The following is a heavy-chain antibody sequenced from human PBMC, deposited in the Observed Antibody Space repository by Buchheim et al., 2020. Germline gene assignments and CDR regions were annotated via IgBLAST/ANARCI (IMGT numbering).Heavy chain of an antibody. CDR2: IRSKTNSYAT. CDR3: TRSNDFWSAFDY. D-gene: IGHD3-3*01. J-gene: IGHJ4*02. V-gene: IGHV3-73*02. Sequence: EVQLVESGGGLVQPGGSLKVSCAAPGFTFSGSAVHWVRQASGKGLEWVGRIRSKTNSYATTYAASVKGRFTISRDDSKNTAYLQMNSLKTEDTAVYYCTRSNDFWSAFDYWGQGTL. CDR1: GFTFSGSA.